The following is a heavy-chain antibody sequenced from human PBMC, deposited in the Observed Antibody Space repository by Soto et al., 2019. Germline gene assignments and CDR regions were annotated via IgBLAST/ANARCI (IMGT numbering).Heavy chain of an antibody. CDR2: ISGSGGST. CDR3: AKDSSITIFGVAKSDGAFDI. J-gene: IGHJ3*02. CDR1: GFTFSSYA. D-gene: IGHD3-3*01. V-gene: IGHV3-23*01. Sequence: GGSLRLSCAASGFTFSSYAMSWVRQAPGKGLEWVSVISGSGGSTYYADSVKGRFTISRDNSKNTLYLQMNSLRAEDTAVYYCAKDSSITIFGVAKSDGAFDIWGQGTMVTVSS.